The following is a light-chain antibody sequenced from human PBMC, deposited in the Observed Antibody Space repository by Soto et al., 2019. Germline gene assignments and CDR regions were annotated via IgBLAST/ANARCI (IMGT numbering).Light chain of an antibody. J-gene: IGLJ3*02. CDR1: SSDVGGYNY. CDR3: SSYTSSSTV. Sequence: QSVLTQPASVSGSPGQSITISCTGTSSDVGGYNYVSWYQQHPGKAPKLMIHELSNRPSGVSNRFSGSKSGNTASLTISGLQAEDEADYYCSSYTSSSTVFGGGTKLTVL. CDR2: ELS. V-gene: IGLV2-14*01.